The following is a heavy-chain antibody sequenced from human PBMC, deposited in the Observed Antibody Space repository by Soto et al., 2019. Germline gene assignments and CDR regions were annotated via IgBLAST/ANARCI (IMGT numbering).Heavy chain of an antibody. V-gene: IGHV3-30-3*01. CDR3: ARSVDY. D-gene: IGHD4-17*01. CDR1: GFTFSSYA. Sequence: QVQLVESGGGVVQPGRSLRLSCAASGFTFSSYAMHWVRQAPGKGLEWVAVISYDGSNKYYADSVKGRFTISRDNSKNTLYLQMNSLRAEATAVYYCARSVDYWGQGTLVTVSS. CDR2: ISYDGSNK. J-gene: IGHJ4*02.